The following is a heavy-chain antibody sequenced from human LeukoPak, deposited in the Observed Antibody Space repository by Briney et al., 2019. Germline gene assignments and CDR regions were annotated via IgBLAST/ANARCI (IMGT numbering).Heavy chain of an antibody. Sequence: PSETLSLTCTVSGASISSYYWSWIRQPPGKGLEWIGYIYYIGSTSYNPSLKSRVTISVDTSNDQFSLKLSSVTAADTAVYYCVRRGMSGGRAFDIWGPGTMVTVSS. CDR1: GASISSYY. J-gene: IGHJ3*02. V-gene: IGHV4-59*08. CDR3: VRRGMSGGRAFDI. D-gene: IGHD3-16*01. CDR2: IYYIGST.